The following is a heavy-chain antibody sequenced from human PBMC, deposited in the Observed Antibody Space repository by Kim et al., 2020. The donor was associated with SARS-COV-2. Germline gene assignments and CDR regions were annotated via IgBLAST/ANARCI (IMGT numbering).Heavy chain of an antibody. CDR2: ISYDGSNK. V-gene: IGHV3-30*04. D-gene: IGHD3-10*01. Sequence: GGSLRLSCAASGFTFSSYAMHWVRQAPGKGLEWVAVISYDGSNKYYADSVKGRFTISRDNSKNTLYLQMNSLRAEDTAVYDCARSEGVLWFGELSPGLYYFDYWGQGTLVTVSS. CDR1: GFTFSSYA. J-gene: IGHJ4*02. CDR3: ARSEGVLWFGELSPGLYYFDY.